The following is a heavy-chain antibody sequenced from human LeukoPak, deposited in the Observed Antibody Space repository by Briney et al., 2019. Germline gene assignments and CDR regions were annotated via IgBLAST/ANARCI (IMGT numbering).Heavy chain of an antibody. CDR3: AKDIGGAPYYYYGMDV. CDR1: GFTFSSYG. V-gene: IGHV3-30*18. D-gene: IGHD1-26*01. CDR2: ISYDGSNK. J-gene: IGHJ6*02. Sequence: AGSLTLSCAASGFTFSSYGLHWVRQAPGKGLEWMGVISYDGSNKYYADPEKGRITIFRDTYKHTLHLQMNGLRAEDTAGYYCAKDIGGAPYYYYGMDVGGEGTTVTVS.